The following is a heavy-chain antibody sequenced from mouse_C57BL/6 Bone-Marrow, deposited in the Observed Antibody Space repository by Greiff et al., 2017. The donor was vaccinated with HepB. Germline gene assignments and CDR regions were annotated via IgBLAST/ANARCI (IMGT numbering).Heavy chain of an antibody. CDR2: IYPGSGST. V-gene: IGHV1-55*01. D-gene: IGHD1-1*01. J-gene: IGHJ1*03. Sequence: QVQLQQPGAELVKPGASVKMSCKASGYTFTSYWITWVKQRPGQGLEWIGDIYPGSGSTNYNEKFKSKATLTVDTSSSTAYMQLSSLTSEDSAVYYGAREGFYYGSSYGYWYFDVWGTGTTVTGSS. CDR3: AREGFYYGSSYGYWYFDV. CDR1: GYTFTSYW.